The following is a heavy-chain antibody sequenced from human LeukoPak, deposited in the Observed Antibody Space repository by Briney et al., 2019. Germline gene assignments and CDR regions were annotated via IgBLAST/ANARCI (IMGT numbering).Heavy chain of an antibody. CDR2: MNPNSGNT. V-gene: IGHV1-8*03. CDR3: AIDYGGNSGWFDP. Sequence: ASVKVSCKASGYPFTSYDINWVRQATGQGLEWIGWMNPNSGNTGYAQKFQGGVTITRNTAISTAYMELSSLRSEDTAIYYCAIDYGGNSGWFDPWGQGTLVTVSS. J-gene: IGHJ5*02. D-gene: IGHD4-23*01. CDR1: GYPFTSYD.